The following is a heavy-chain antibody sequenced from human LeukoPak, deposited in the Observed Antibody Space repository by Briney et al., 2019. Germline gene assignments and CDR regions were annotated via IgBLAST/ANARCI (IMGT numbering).Heavy chain of an antibody. CDR3: AKDRSYCSSTICYTKDAFDI. Sequence: PGGSLRLSCAASGFTVSSNYMSWVRQAPGKGLEWVSVIYSGGSTYYADSVKGRFTISRDNSKNTLYLQMNSLRAEDTAVYYCAKDRSYCSSTICYTKDAFDIWGQGTMVTVSS. V-gene: IGHV3-66*01. CDR2: IYSGGST. CDR1: GFTVSSNY. D-gene: IGHD2-2*02. J-gene: IGHJ3*02.